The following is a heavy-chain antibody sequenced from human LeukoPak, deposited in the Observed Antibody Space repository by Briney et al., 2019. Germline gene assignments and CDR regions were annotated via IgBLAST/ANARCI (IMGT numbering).Heavy chain of an antibody. CDR3: AKSPGFIGIDY. V-gene: IGHV3-23*01. D-gene: IGHD1-26*01. CDR1: GFTFSSYA. J-gene: IGHJ4*02. Sequence: GGSLRLSCAASGFTFSSYAMSWVRQAPGKGLEWVSAISGSGGSTYYADSVKGRFTISRDNSKNTLYLQMNSLRAEDTAVYCYAKSPGFIGIDYWGQGALVTVSS. CDR2: ISGSGGST.